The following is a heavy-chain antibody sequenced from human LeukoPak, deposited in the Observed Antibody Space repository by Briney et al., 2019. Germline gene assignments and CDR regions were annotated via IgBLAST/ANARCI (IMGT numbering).Heavy chain of an antibody. Sequence: WGSLRLSCVASGLTFDNFSMSWIRQAPGKGLEWVSHIIRSGGSTFYADSVKRRFTTSREKYKNTLYLQMNSTTAEKTAVYYCAKGASDYIVIAYFDCWGQGIMVTVSS. CDR2: IIRSGGST. CDR1: GLTFDNFS. V-gene: IGHV3-23*01. D-gene: IGHD2/OR15-2a*01. CDR3: AKGASDYIVIAYFDC. J-gene: IGHJ4*01.